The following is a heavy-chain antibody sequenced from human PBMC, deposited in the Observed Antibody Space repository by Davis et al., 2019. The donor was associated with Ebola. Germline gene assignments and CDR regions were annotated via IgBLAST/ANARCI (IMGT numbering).Heavy chain of an antibody. J-gene: IGHJ4*02. CDR1: GYTFTSYG. D-gene: IGHD1-20*01. V-gene: IGHV1-18*01. CDR3: ARVCGGGYNWNYFDY. Sequence: ASVKVSCKASGYTFTSYGISWVRQAPGQGLEWMGWISAYNGNTNYAQKLQGRVTMTTDTSPSTAYMELRSLRSDDKAVYYCARVCGGGYNWNYFDYWGQGTLVTVSS. CDR2: ISAYNGNT.